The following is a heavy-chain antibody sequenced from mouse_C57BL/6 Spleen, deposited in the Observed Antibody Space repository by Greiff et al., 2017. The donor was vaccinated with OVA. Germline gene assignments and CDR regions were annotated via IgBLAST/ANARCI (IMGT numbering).Heavy chain of an antibody. J-gene: IGHJ4*01. CDR3: ALYYSNYDYAMDY. D-gene: IGHD2-5*01. CDR1: GYTFTSYW. Sequence: QVQLQQSGAELVRPGSSVKLSCKASGYTFTSYWMHWVKQRPIQGLEWIGNIDPSDSETHYNQKFKDKATLTVDKSSSTAYMQLSSLTSEDSAVYYCALYYSNYDYAMDYWGQGTSVTVSS. CDR2: IDPSDSET. V-gene: IGHV1-52*01.